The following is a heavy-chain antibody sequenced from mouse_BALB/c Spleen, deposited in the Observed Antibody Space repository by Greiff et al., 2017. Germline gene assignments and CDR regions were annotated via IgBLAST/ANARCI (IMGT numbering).Heavy chain of an antibody. D-gene: IGHD2-1*01. Sequence: QVQLQQSGPGLVAPSQSLSITCTVSGFSLTGYGVNWVRQPPGKGLEWLGMIWGDGSTDYNSALISRLSISKDNSKSQVFLKMNSLQTDDTARYYCARDWKALRCDIEYWGEGTTVTVSS. J-gene: IGHJ1*01. CDR2: IWGDGST. CDR1: GFSLTGYG. CDR3: ARDWKALRCDIEY. V-gene: IGHV2-6-7*01.